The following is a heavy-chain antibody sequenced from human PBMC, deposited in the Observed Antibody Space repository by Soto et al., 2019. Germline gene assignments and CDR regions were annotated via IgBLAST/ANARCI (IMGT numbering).Heavy chain of an antibody. CDR1: GFTFSSYD. Sequence: PGGSLRLSCAASGFTFSSYDMHWVRQATGKGLEWVSAIGTAGDTYYPGSVKGRFTISRENAKNSLYLQMNSLRAEDTAVYYCARDRYGDYSYGMDGWGQGTTVTVSS. D-gene: IGHD4-17*01. CDR2: IGTAGDT. V-gene: IGHV3-13*01. J-gene: IGHJ6*02. CDR3: ARDRYGDYSYGMDG.